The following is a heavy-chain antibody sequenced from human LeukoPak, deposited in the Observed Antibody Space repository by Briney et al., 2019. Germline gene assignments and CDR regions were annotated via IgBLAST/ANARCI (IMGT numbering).Heavy chain of an antibody. V-gene: IGHV1-46*01. D-gene: IGHD2-15*01. CDR3: VRSWAGYCSGGSCYSLDY. J-gene: IGHJ4*02. CDR1: GYTFTSYY. Sequence: ASVKVSCKASGYTFTSYYMHWVRQAPGQGLEWMGIINPSGGSTSYAQKFQGRVTMTRDTSTSTVYMELSSLRSEDTAVYYCVRSWAGYCSGGSCYSLDYWGQGTLVTVSS. CDR2: INPSGGST.